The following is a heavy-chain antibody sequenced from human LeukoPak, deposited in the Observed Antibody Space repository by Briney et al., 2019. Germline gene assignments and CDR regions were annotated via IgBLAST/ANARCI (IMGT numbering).Heavy chain of an antibody. V-gene: IGHV4-30-4*01. CDR3: ARQGHYYGSGSYGFDY. J-gene: IGHJ4*02. CDR2: IYYSGGT. D-gene: IGHD3-10*01. Sequence: SETLSLTCTVSGGSISSGNYYWSWIRQPPGKGLEWIGYIYYSGGTYYNPSLKSRVTISVDTSKNQFSLKLSSVTAADTAVYYCARQGHYYGSGSYGFDYWGQGILVTVSS. CDR1: GGSISSGNYY.